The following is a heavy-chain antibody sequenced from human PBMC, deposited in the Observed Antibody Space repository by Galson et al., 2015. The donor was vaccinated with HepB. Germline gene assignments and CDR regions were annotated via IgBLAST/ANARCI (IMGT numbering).Heavy chain of an antibody. CDR3: ARGLVSSGYYGDY. J-gene: IGHJ4*02. CDR1: GFSVSSNY. CDR2: IYSGGNT. Sequence: SLRLSCAVSGFSVSSNYMTWVHQAPGKGLECVAHIYSGGNTYYADSVKGRFTVSRDNSKNTLYLQMNSLRADDAAGYYCARGLVSSGYYGDYWGQGTLGTVSS. V-gene: IGHV3-53*01. D-gene: IGHD3-22*01.